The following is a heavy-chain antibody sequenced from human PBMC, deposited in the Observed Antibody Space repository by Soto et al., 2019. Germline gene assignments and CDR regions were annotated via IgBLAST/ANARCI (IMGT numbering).Heavy chain of an antibody. CDR1: GFDLSYYA. Sequence: PGGSLRLSCAASGFDLSYYAMHWVRQAPGKGLEWVSLISYDGSSQYYADSVKGRFTVSKDNSKNTLYLQMNSLRTEDTAVFFCARGSSSSGYFDYSIDSWGQGTLVTVSS. D-gene: IGHD3-22*01. J-gene: IGHJ4*02. CDR3: ARGSSSSGYFDYSIDS. V-gene: IGHV3-30*04. CDR2: ISYDGSSQ.